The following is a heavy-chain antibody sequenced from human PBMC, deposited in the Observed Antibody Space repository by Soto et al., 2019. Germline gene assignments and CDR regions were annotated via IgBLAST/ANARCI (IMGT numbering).Heavy chain of an antibody. CDR2: IDSGAATI. V-gene: IGHV3-48*03. CDR3: ATDGDGVEAFDY. CDR1: GFTFSSYG. D-gene: IGHD2-8*01. J-gene: IGHJ4*02. Sequence: EVQLVESGGGLVQPGGSLRLSCAASGFTFSSYGMTWARQAPGMGLEWVAHIDSGAATISYADSVRGRFTISRDNARNTLCLQMNSLGAEDTAISFCATDGDGVEAFDYWCQGTLVTVSS.